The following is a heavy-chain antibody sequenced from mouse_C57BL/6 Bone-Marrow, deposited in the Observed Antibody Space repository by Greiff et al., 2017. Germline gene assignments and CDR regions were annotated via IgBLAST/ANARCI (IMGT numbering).Heavy chain of an antibody. V-gene: IGHV14-2*01. D-gene: IGHD1-1*01. J-gene: IGHJ2*01. CDR2: IDPEDGET. CDR3: TRSLIYYGTNY. CDR1: GFNIKDYY. Sequence: EVQLQQSGAELVKPGASVKLSCTASGFNIKDYYIHWVKQRTEQGLEWIGRIDPEDGETKYAPKFQDKATITADTSSNTAYLQLSSLTSEGTAVYYGTRSLIYYGTNYWGQGTTLTVSA.